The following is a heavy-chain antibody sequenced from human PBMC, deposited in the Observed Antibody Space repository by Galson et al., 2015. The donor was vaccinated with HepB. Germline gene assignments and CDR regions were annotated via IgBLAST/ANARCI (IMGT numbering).Heavy chain of an antibody. CDR2: IKSKTDGGTT. CDR3: TTEDLAAYSSSWYLENYYYGMDV. J-gene: IGHJ6*02. D-gene: IGHD6-13*01. Sequence: SLRLSCAASGFTFSNAWMSWVRQAPGKGLEWVGRIKSKTDGGTTDYAAPVKGRFTISRDDSKNTLYLQMNSLKTEDTAVYYCTTEDLAAYSSSWYLENYYYGMDVWGQGTTVTVSS. V-gene: IGHV3-15*01. CDR1: GFTFSNAW.